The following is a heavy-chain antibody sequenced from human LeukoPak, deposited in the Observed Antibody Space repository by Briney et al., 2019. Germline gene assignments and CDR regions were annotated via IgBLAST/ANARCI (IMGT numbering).Heavy chain of an antibody. CDR3: ARGPYDYVWGSYRSGAYFDY. J-gene: IGHJ4*02. CDR2: INSDGSTT. D-gene: IGHD3-16*02. V-gene: IGHV3-74*01. CDR1: GFTFSSYW. Sequence: GGSLRLSCAASGFTFSSYWMHWVRQAPGKGLVWVSRINSDGSTTNYADSVKGRFTISRDNAKNTLYLQMNSLRAEDTAVYYCARGPYDYVWGSYRSGAYFDYWGQGTLVTVSS.